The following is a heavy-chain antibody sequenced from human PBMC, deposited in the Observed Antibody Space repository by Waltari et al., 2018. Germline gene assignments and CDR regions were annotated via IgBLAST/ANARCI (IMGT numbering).Heavy chain of an antibody. CDR1: GGSISRSSYY. Sequence: QLQLQESGPGLVKPSETLSLTCTVSGGSISRSSYYWAWIRQTPAKGLEWIGNIYYGGISYYNPAPKGRVTISVDTFKNQFSLKVNSVTAADTAVYFCARLDSPMVRGVLFDYWGRGSLVTVSS. J-gene: IGHJ4*02. CDR2: IYYGGIS. V-gene: IGHV4-39*01. D-gene: IGHD3-10*01. CDR3: ARLDSPMVRGVLFDY.